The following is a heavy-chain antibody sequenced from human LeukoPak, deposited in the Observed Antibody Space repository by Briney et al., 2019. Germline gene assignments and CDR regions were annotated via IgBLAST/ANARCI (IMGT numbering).Heavy chain of an antibody. D-gene: IGHD2-21*01. V-gene: IGHV3-48*03. J-gene: IGHJ3*02. CDR2: ISSSGSTI. Sequence: PGGSLRLSCAASGFTFSSYEMNWVRQAPGKGLEWVSYISSSGSTIYYADSVKGRFTISRDNAKNSLYLQMNSLRPEDTALYYCAKDLSRVDDAFDIWGQGTMVTVSS. CDR3: AKDLSRVDDAFDI. CDR1: GFTFSSYE.